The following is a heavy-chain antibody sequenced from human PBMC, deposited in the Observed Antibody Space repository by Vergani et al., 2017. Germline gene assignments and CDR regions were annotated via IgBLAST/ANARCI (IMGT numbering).Heavy chain of an antibody. J-gene: IGHJ6*03. CDR2: ISSSSSYI. CDR1: GFTFSSYS. D-gene: IGHD2-2*02. CDR3: ARGGDCSSTSCYMGYYYYYMDV. V-gene: IGHV3-21*01. Sequence: EVQLVESGGGLVKPGGSLRLSCAASGFTFSSYSMNWVRQAPGKGLEWVSSISSSSSYIYYADSVQGRFTISRDNAKNSLYLQMNSLRAEDTAVYYCARGGDCSSTSCYMGYYYYYMDVWGKG.